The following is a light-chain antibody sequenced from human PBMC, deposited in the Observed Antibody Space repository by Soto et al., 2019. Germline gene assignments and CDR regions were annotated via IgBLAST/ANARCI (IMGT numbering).Light chain of an antibody. CDR1: DSDVGGYNY. CDR3: SSYTTRSTYVV. Sequence: QSALTQPASVSGSPGQSITISCTGTDSDVGGYNYVSWYQQHPGKAPKLIIYGVTNRPSGVSNRFSGSKSGNTASLTISGLQAEDDADYYCSSYTTRSTYVVLGGGTKLTVL. V-gene: IGLV2-14*01. J-gene: IGLJ2*01. CDR2: GVT.